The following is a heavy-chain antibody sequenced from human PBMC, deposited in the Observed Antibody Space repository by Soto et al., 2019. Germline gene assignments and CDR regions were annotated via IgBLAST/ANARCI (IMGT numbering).Heavy chain of an antibody. CDR1: GYTFTGYY. J-gene: IGHJ6*02. V-gene: IGHV1-2*02. CDR2: INPNSGGT. D-gene: IGHD3-10*01. Sequence: ASVKVSCKASGYTFTGYYLHWVRQAPGQEPEWMGWINPNSGGTNFAQKFQGRVTMTRGTSIKTVYMELSRLRSDDTAVYYCARSIGFGEAYNYGMDVWGQGTTVIVSS. CDR3: ARSIGFGEAYNYGMDV.